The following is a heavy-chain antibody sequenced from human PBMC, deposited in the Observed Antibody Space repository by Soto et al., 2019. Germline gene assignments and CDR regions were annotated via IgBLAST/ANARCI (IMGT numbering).Heavy chain of an antibody. D-gene: IGHD3-22*01. CDR1: GGAFGSDA. Sequence: SVKVSCKAAGGAFGSDAITWVRQAPGQGLEWVGRIIPIFGTTNYAQNLQGRVTISADKSTLTSYMELHSLTSDDTALYYCARDRTDSGYYTNWLDPWGQGTQVTVSS. CDR3: ARDRTDSGYYTNWLDP. V-gene: IGHV1-69*06. J-gene: IGHJ5*02. CDR2: IIPIFGTT.